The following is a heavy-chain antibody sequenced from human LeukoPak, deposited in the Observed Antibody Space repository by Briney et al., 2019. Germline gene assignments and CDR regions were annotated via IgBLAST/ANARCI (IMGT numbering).Heavy chain of an antibody. V-gene: IGHV3-23*01. Sequence: GGSLRLSCAASGFTFSTFAMIWVRQPPGKGLEWVSSIFPSGGEIHYADSVRGRFTISRDNAKNTLYLQMNSLRAEDTAVYYCALIALDSSGYYYDYFDYWGQGTLVTVSS. CDR3: ALIALDSSGYYYDYFDY. CDR2: IFPSGGEI. D-gene: IGHD3-22*01. J-gene: IGHJ4*02. CDR1: GFTFSTFA.